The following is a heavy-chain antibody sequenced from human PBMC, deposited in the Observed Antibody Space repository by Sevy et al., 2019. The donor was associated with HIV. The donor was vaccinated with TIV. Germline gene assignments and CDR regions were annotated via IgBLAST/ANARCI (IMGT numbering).Heavy chain of an antibody. CDR3: ARDGYDGSGYQRGLFDF. V-gene: IGHV1-18*01. CDR2: INGHNGNT. Sequence: ASVKVSCKASGYIFTSYGISWVRQAPRQGLEWMGWINGHNGNTNYVQNLQGRVTMTTDTSTNTAYMELRSLRSDDTAVDDCARDGYDGSGYQRGLFDFWGQGTLVTVSS. J-gene: IGHJ4*02. D-gene: IGHD3-22*01. CDR1: GYIFTSYG.